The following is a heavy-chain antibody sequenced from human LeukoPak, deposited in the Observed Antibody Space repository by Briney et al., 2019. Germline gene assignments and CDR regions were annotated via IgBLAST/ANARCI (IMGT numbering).Heavy chain of an antibody. V-gene: IGHV3-23*01. D-gene: IGHD6-13*01. CDR2: ISGSGGST. CDR1: GFTFSSYA. J-gene: IGHJ4*02. CDR3: AKYSSSGYTLPPDD. Sequence: GGSLRLSCAASGFTFSSYAMSWVRQAPGKGLEWVSAISGSGGSTYYADSVKGRFTISRDNSKNTLYLQMNSLRAEDTAVYYCAKYSSSGYTLPPDDWGQGTLVTVAS.